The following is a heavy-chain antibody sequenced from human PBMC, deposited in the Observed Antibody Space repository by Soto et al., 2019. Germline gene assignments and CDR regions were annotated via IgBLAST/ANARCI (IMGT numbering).Heavy chain of an antibody. J-gene: IGHJ4*02. V-gene: IGHV1-69*02. CDR3: ARVPNEYSGYDQTFDY. CDR1: GGTFNSYT. D-gene: IGHD5-12*01. CDR2: IIPILGIA. Sequence: ASVKVSCKASGGTFNSYTISWVRQAPGQGLEWMGRIIPILGIANYAQKFQGRVTITADKSTSTAYMELSSLRSEDTAVYYCARVPNEYSGYDQTFDYWGQGTLVTVSS.